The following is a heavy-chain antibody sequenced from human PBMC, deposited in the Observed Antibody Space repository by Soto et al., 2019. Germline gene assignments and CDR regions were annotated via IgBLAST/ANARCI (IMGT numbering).Heavy chain of an antibody. CDR3: ARGGGQIYYKGLDV. V-gene: IGHV3-11*01. CDR1: GLFFSDYY. CDR2: IICTGDTK. J-gene: IGHJ6*02. D-gene: IGHD3-16*01. Sequence: GGSLRLSCAASGLFFSDYYLSWIRQAPGKALECVAYIICTGDTKYYAESVAVRFTIPRQNPKNSLYLQMNSMRPEDAAVYYCARGGGQIYYKGLDVWGQGTTLNVSS.